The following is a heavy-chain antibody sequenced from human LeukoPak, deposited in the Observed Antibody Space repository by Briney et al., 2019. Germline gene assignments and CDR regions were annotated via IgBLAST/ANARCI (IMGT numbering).Heavy chain of an antibody. CDR2: IKEDGTGK. CDR3: ARAVGSSWGNFDW. Sequence: GGSLRLSCAASGFTISNYWMSWVRQAPGKGLEWVANIKEDGTGKYYVDSVKDRFTISKDNAKNSLYLQMDSLRAEDTAVYYCARAVGSSWGNFDWWGQGTLVTVSS. CDR1: GFTISNYW. D-gene: IGHD6-13*01. V-gene: IGHV3-7*01. J-gene: IGHJ4*02.